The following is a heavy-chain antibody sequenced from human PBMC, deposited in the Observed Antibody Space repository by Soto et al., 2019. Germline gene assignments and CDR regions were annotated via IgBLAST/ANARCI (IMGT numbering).Heavy chain of an antibody. CDR1: GDSMTRCVW. CDR3: ARKAWDRFDY. J-gene: IGHJ4*02. CDR2: VFHTGNT. Sequence: PAETLSLTCAVSGDSMTRCVWWTWVRQPPGKGLEWIGEVFHTGNTNYNPSLKSRVTMSVDKSTNEFSLKVTSVTAADTAIYYCARKAWDRFDYWGQGALVTVSS. D-gene: IGHD1-26*01. V-gene: IGHV4-4*02.